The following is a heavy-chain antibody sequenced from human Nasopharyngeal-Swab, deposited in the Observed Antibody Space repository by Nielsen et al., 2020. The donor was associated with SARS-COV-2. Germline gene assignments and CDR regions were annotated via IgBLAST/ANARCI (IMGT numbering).Heavy chain of an antibody. Sequence: GSLRLSCAFYGGSFSGYFWTWIRQPPGQGLEWIGEINHSGSTNYNPSLKNRVTISVDTSKNQYSLKLNSVTAADTAVYYCARDHYYDSSGYYPFHKRYYYGMDVWGQGTTVTVSS. D-gene: IGHD3-22*01. CDR2: INHSGST. J-gene: IGHJ6*02. V-gene: IGHV4-34*01. CDR3: ARDHYYDSSGYYPFHKRYYYGMDV. CDR1: GGSFSGYF.